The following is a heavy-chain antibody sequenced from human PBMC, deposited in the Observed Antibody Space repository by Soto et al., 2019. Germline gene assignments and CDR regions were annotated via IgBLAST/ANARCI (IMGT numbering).Heavy chain of an antibody. CDR2: IIPILGIA. CDR1: GGTFSSYT. V-gene: IGHV1-69*02. J-gene: IGHJ6*02. Sequence: QVQLVQSGAEVKKPGSSVKVSCKASGGTFSSYTISWVRQAPGQGLEWMGRIIPILGIANYAQKFQGRVTITTDKSTSTAYMELSSLRSEDTAVYYCARRGGTYYYYGMDVWGQGTTVTVSS. CDR3: ARRGGTYYYYGMDV.